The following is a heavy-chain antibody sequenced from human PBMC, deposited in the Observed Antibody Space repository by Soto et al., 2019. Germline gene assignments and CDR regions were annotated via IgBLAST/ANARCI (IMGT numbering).Heavy chain of an antibody. D-gene: IGHD4-17*01. CDR3: ARDSGGDYNEDY. CDR1: GYTFTSYA. V-gene: IGHV1-3*01. Sequence: ASVKVSCKASGYTFTSYAMHWVRQAPGQRLEWMGWINAGNGNTKYSQKFQGRVTITTDTSASTAYMELSSLRSEDTAVYYCARDSGGDYNEDYWGQGTLVTVSS. J-gene: IGHJ4*02. CDR2: INAGNGNT.